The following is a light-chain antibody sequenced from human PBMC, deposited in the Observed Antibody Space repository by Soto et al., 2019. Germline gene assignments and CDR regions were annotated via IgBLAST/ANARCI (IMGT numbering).Light chain of an antibody. V-gene: IGLV1-40*01. CDR1: WSNIGAGYE. J-gene: IGLJ3*02. CDR3: SSYSSSGTLTV. Sequence: QSVLTQPPSVSGAPGQRVTISCTGGWSNIGAGYEVHWYQHLPGTAPKLLIYGVTNRPSGVPDRFSGSRSGNTASLTISGLRAEDEADYYCSSYSSSGTLTVFGGGTKVTVL. CDR2: GVT.